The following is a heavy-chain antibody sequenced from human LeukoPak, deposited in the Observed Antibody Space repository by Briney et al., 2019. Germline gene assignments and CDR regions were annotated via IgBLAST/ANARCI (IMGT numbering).Heavy chain of an antibody. CDR2: IYPGDSDT. D-gene: IGHD6-6*01. J-gene: IGHJ4*02. Sequence: GESLEISCKGSGYSFSNYWIGWVRQMPGKGLEWMGIIYPGDSDTRYGPSFQGQVTISADKSITTAYLQWSSLKASDSAMYYCARRFTYSSSSAPFDYWGQGTLVTVSS. CDR1: GYSFSNYW. V-gene: IGHV5-51*01. CDR3: ARRFTYSSSSAPFDY.